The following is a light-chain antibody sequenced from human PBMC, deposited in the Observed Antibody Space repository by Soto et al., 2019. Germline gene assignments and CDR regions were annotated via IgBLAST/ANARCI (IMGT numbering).Light chain of an antibody. CDR1: QSISSIY. CDR3: QQYDTSPPPIT. J-gene: IGKJ5*01. CDR2: GAS. Sequence: EIVLTQSPGTLSLSPRERATLSCRASQSISSIYIAWYQQKPGQAPRLLIYGASNRPTRIPDRFSGTGSGTDFTLTISSLEPDDFAVYYCQQYDTSPPPITFGQGTRLEIK. V-gene: IGKV3-20*01.